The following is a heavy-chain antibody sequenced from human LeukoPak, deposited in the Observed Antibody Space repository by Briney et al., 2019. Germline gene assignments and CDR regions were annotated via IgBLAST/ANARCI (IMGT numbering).Heavy chain of an antibody. CDR1: GFTFSTYA. J-gene: IGHJ3*02. CDR2: FSGRGGST. CDR3: AKGVVRLGEFPYAFDI. Sequence: GGSLRLSCAASGFTFSTYAVSWVRQAPGKGLECVSGFSGRGGSTYYSDSVKGRFTISRDNSKNTLFLQMNSLTAEDTAIYYCAKGVVRLGEFPYAFDIWGQGTMVTVSS. V-gene: IGHV3-23*01. D-gene: IGHD3-16*01.